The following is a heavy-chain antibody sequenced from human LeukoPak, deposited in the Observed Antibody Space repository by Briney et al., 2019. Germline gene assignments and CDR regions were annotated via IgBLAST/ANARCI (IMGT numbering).Heavy chain of an antibody. D-gene: IGHD6-19*01. Sequence: SQTLTLTCAISGDSVSSNIVAWNWIRQSPSRGLEWLGRTYYRSKWYNDYAVSVKSRITINPDTSKNQFSLQLSSVTPEDTAVYYCARAPGWLDFDYWGQGTLVTVSS. CDR2: TYYRSKWYN. V-gene: IGHV6-1*01. CDR3: ARAPGWLDFDY. CDR1: GDSVSSNIVA. J-gene: IGHJ4*02.